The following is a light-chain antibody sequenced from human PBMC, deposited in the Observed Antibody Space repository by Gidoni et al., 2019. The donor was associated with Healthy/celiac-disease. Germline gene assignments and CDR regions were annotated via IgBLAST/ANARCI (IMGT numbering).Light chain of an antibody. CDR1: QSISSY. V-gene: IGKV1-39*01. CDR2: AAS. Sequence: DIQMTQSPSSLSASVGDRVTITCRASQSISSYLNWYQQKPGKAPKLLIYAASSLQSGVPSRFSGSGSETDFTLTISSLQPEDFATYYCKQSYSTPGTFGQGTKVEIK. J-gene: IGKJ1*01. CDR3: KQSYSTPGT.